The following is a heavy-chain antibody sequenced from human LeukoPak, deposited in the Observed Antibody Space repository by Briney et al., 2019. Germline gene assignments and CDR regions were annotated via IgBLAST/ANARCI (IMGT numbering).Heavy chain of an antibody. CDR1: GGSISSYY. Sequence: SETLSLTCTVSGGSISSYYWSWIRQPPGKGPEWIGHIYSSGSTNYNPSLKSRVTISVDTSKNQFSLKLSPVTAADTAVYYCARNYDSSGCTAFGYWGRGTLVTVSS. V-gene: IGHV4-59*01. J-gene: IGHJ4*02. CDR2: IYSSGST. D-gene: IGHD3-22*01. CDR3: ARNYDSSGCTAFGY.